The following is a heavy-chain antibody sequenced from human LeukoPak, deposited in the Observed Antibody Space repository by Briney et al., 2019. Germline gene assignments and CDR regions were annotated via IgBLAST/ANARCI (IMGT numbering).Heavy chain of an antibody. Sequence: SETLSLTCTVSGGSISSSSYFWGRIRQPPGKGLEWIGSIHFSGSAYYNPSLKSRVTISVDTSKNQFSLKVTSVTAADTAGYYSARLSRDLLLVPYYFDYWGQGTLVTVSS. J-gene: IGHJ4*02. CDR1: GGSISSSSYF. D-gene: IGHD2-15*01. V-gene: IGHV4-39*01. CDR2: IHFSGSA. CDR3: ARLSRDLLLVPYYFDY.